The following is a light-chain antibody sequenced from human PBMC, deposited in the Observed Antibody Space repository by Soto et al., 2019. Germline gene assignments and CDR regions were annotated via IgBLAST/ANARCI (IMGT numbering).Light chain of an antibody. V-gene: IGKV4-1*01. Sequence: DIVMTQSPDSLAVSLGGMATINCKSSQSVLYSSNNKNYLAWYQQKPGQPPKLLIYWASTRESRVPDRFSGSGSGTDFPLTISSLQAEDVAVYYCQQYYSTPLTFGGGTKVEIK. CDR1: QSVLYSSNNKNY. J-gene: IGKJ4*01. CDR3: QQYYSTPLT. CDR2: WAS.